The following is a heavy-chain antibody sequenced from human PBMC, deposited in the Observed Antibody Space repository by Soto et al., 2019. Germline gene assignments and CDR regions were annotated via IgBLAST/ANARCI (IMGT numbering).Heavy chain of an antibody. CDR3: AKARTSYYVFDY. J-gene: IGHJ4*02. Sequence: EVQLLESGGGFIQPGGSLRLSCAASGPTFSSYAMSWVRQAPGKGLEWVSAISGSGGSTYYADSVKGRFTISRDNSTNTLDLQMNSLRADDAAVYYCAKARTSYYVFDYLGQGSLVTVSS. D-gene: IGHD3-9*01. V-gene: IGHV3-23*01. CDR1: GPTFSSYA. CDR2: ISGSGGST.